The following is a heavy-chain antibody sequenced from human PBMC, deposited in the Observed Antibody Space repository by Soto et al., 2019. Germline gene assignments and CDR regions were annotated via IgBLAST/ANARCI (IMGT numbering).Heavy chain of an antibody. CDR2: TNTGGTT. D-gene: IGHD1-26*01. CDR1: GFTVNSNY. CDR3: AKGDGLILAV. V-gene: IGHV3-53*02. J-gene: IGHJ6*02. Sequence: EVQVLATGGGLIQPGGSLRLCCAASGFTVNSNYMSWVRQAPGEGLQWVSITNTGGTTYYADSVKGRFTVSRDNSKNTLYLQMNSLRAEDTAVYYCAKGDGLILAVWGQGTTVSVSS.